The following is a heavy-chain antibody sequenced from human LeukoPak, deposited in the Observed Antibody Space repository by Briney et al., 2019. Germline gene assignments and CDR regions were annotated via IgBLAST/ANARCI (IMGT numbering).Heavy chain of an antibody. CDR1: GYTFTNYY. D-gene: IGHD3-16*01. Sequence: ASVTVSFKASGYTFTNYYIHWVRQAPGQGLQWMGWINPNGGGTNYAQKFQGRVTMTSDTSITTAYMELSRLRSDDTAMYYCARGGSLVFGVLNDWGQGTLVTVSS. CDR2: INPNGGGT. CDR3: ARGGSLVFGVLND. V-gene: IGHV1-2*02. J-gene: IGHJ4*02.